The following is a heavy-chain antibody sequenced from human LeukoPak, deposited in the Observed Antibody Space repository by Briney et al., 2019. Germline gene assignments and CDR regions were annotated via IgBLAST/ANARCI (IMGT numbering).Heavy chain of an antibody. J-gene: IGHJ4*02. CDR2: INPNSGGT. D-gene: IGHD2-15*01. Sequence: ASVKVPCKASGYTFTGYYMHWVRQAPGQGLEWMGWINPNSGGTNYAQKFQGRVTMTRDTSISTAYMELSRLGSDDTAVYYCAREHCSGGSCYHDYWGQGTLVTVSS. CDR1: GYTFTGYY. V-gene: IGHV1-2*02. CDR3: AREHCSGGSCYHDY.